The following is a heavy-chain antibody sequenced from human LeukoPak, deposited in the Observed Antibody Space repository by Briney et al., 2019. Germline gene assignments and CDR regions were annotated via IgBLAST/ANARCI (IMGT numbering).Heavy chain of an antibody. J-gene: IGHJ4*01. Sequence: GGSLRLSCAASGFTFSSYVMSWVRQAPGKGLEWVSAIRGSGGNTCYADSVKGRFIISRDNSENTLFLQMNSLRAEDTAVYYCAKPPFSDSSGFANWGHGTLVTVSS. D-gene: IGHD3-22*01. V-gene: IGHV3-23*01. CDR2: IRGSGGNT. CDR3: AKPPFSDSSGFAN. CDR1: GFTFSSYV.